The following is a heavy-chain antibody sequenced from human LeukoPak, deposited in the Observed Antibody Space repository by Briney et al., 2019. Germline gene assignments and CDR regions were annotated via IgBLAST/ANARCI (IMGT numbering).Heavy chain of an antibody. V-gene: IGHV1-58*01. D-gene: IGHD7-27*01. CDR1: GFTFTSSA. J-gene: IGHJ3*02. Sequence: SVKVSCKASGFTFTSSAVQWVRQARGQRLEWIGWIVVGSGNTNYAQKFQERVTITRDMSTSTAYMELSSLRSEDTAVYYCAAASTNWGYYAFDIWGQGTMVTVSS. CDR2: IVVGSGNT. CDR3: AAASTNWGYYAFDI.